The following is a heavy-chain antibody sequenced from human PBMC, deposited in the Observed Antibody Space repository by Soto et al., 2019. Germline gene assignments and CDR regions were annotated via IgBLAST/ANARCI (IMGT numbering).Heavy chain of an antibody. D-gene: IGHD3-3*01. Sequence: LRLSCAASGFTFSDYYMSWIRQAPGKGLEWVSYISSSGSTIYYADSVKGRFTISRDNAKNSLYLQMNSLRAEDTAVYYCASHKGYYFGQFDYWVQGTLVTVSS. J-gene: IGHJ4*02. CDR2: ISSSGSTI. V-gene: IGHV3-11*01. CDR3: ASHKGYYFGQFDY. CDR1: GFTFSDYY.